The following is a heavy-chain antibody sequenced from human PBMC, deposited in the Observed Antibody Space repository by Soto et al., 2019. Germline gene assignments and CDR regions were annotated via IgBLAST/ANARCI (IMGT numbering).Heavy chain of an antibody. CDR1: GFPFSMYA. D-gene: IGHD3-10*01. J-gene: IGHJ5*02. CDR2: MSGSGGST. CDR3: GQRNGSGQQGYWSDP. V-gene: IGHV3-23*01. Sequence: HPGGSLRLSCAASGFPFSMYAMTCVRQAPGKGLEWGSCMSGSGGSTYDAASVKGRFTLSRDSSKNTLYSQMNNLRAEYTAVYSCGQRNGSGQQGYWSDPWGQGPLVTVSS.